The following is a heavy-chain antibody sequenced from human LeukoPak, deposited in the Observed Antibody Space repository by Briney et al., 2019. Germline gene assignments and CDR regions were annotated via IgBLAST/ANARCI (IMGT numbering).Heavy chain of an antibody. V-gene: IGHV1-69*04. CDR1: EDTFIPYT. Sequence: SVKVSCKASEDTFIPYTFSWVRQAPGQGLEWMGRIIPSLDVANYAQKFQGRVTLSVDRDTATTYMEVTSLRSEDTAIYYCARDHCTPGTCLGGHWGQGTLVTVSS. CDR2: IIPSLDVA. J-gene: IGHJ4*02. CDR3: ARDHCTPGTCLGGH. D-gene: IGHD2-15*01.